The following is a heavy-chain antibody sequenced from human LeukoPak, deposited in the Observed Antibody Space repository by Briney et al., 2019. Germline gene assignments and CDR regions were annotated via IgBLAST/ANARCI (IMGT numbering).Heavy chain of an antibody. CDR2: ISASGSYI. Sequence: GGSLRLSCAASGFTFDTYRMNWVRQAPGKGLEWVSYISASGSYIYYADSLKGRFTISRDNTKNSLFLQMNSLRAEDTAVYYCARDSPGTTASDYWGQGTLVTVSS. CDR1: GFTFDTYR. CDR3: ARDSPGTTASDY. V-gene: IGHV3-21*01. D-gene: IGHD1-1*01. J-gene: IGHJ4*02.